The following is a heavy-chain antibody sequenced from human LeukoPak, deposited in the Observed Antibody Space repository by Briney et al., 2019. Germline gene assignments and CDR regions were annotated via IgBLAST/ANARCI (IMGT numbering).Heavy chain of an antibody. J-gene: IGHJ4*02. D-gene: IGHD6-13*01. V-gene: IGHV1-8*03. CDR3: ARGPPPGIAAAGNAFDY. CDR2: MNPNSGNT. Sequence: ASVKVSCKASGYTFTSYDINWVRQATGQGLEWMGWMNPNSGNTGYAQKFQGRVTITRNTSISTAYMELSSLRSDDTAVYYCARGPPPGIAAAGNAFDYWGQGTLVTVSS. CDR1: GYTFTSYD.